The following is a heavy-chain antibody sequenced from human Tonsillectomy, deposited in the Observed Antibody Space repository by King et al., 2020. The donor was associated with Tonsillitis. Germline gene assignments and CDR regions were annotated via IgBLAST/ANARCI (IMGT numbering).Heavy chain of an antibody. CDR1: GYSFTGYY. Sequence: QLVQSGAEVKKPGASVKVSCKASGYSFTGYYMHWVRQAPGQGLEWMGWINTNSGGTNNAQKFQGRVTMTRDTSISTAYMELSSLRSDDTAVYYCARGPYSDFWSGYYNNWFDPWGQGTLVTVSS. D-gene: IGHD3-3*01. J-gene: IGHJ5*02. V-gene: IGHV1-2*02. CDR3: ARGPYSDFWSGYYNNWFDP. CDR2: INTNSGGT.